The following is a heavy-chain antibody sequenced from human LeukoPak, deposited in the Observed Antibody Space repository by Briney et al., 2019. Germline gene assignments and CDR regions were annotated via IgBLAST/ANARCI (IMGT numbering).Heavy chain of an antibody. J-gene: IGHJ5*02. Sequence: PGGSLRLSCAASGFTFSSYGMHWVRQAPGKGLEWVAVISYDGSNKYYADSAKGRFTISRDNSKNTLYLQMDSLRAEDTAVYYCAKDSSGSYNWFDPWGQGTLVTVSS. V-gene: IGHV3-30*18. CDR3: AKDSSGSYNWFDP. D-gene: IGHD1-26*01. CDR2: ISYDGSNK. CDR1: GFTFSSYG.